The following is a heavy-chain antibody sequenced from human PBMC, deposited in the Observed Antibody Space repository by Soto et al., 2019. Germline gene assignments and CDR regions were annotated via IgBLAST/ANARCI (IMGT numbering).Heavy chain of an antibody. D-gene: IGHD3-22*01. Sequence: SQTLSLTCAISGDSVSSNSDAWNWIRRCPSRGLGWLGRTYHRSKWYNHYAVSVKSRITVKPDTSKNQFSLQPNFVTPEETVVYYCARSGHGGYLDYWGQGTLVTVSS. CDR3: ARSGHGGYLDY. CDR2: TYHRSKWYN. V-gene: IGHV6-1*01. CDR1: GDSVSSNSDA. J-gene: IGHJ4*02.